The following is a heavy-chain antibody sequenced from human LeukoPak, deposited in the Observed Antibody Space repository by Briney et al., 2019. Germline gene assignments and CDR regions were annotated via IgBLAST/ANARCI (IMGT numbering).Heavy chain of an antibody. CDR2: ISGTSTYI. CDR1: GFIFSGYS. Sequence: PGGSLRLSCAASGFIFSGYSMNWVRQAPGKGLEWVSTISGTSTYIYYADSVKGRFTISRDNAKNSLYLQMNSLRAEGTAVYYCARVDAFDIWGQGTMVTVSS. V-gene: IGHV3-21*01. J-gene: IGHJ3*02. CDR3: ARVDAFDI.